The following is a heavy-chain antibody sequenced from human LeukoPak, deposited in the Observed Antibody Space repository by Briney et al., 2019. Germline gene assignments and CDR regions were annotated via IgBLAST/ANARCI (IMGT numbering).Heavy chain of an antibody. Sequence: SETLSLTCTVSGGSISSYYWSWIRQPPGKGLEWIGYIYYSGSTNYNPSLKSRVTISVDTSKNQFSLKLSSVTAADTAMYYCARHRDCSSTSCYTPNDAFDIWGQGTMVTVSS. D-gene: IGHD2-2*02. CDR2: IYYSGST. V-gene: IGHV4-59*01. J-gene: IGHJ3*02. CDR1: GGSISSYY. CDR3: ARHRDCSSTSCYTPNDAFDI.